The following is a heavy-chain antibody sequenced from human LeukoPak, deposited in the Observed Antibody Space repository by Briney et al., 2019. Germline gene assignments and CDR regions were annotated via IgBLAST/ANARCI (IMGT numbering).Heavy chain of an antibody. CDR3: ARSFRAFDY. V-gene: IGHV3-30*03. J-gene: IGHJ4*02. CDR2: ISDDGNNK. CDR1: GFTFSSYG. Sequence: GGSLRLSCAASGFTFSSYGMHWVRQAPDKGLEWVAVISDDGNNKYYADSVKGRFTISRDDSNNTLYLQMNSLRSEDTAVYYCARSFRAFDYWGQGTLVTVSS.